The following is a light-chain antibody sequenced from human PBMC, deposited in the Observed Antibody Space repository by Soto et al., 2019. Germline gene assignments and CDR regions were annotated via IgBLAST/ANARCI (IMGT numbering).Light chain of an antibody. CDR1: QGIGTY. CDR3: QQVNSYPQT. J-gene: IGKJ5*01. Sequence: IQFTHPPSSLSASLGYIFTIIFRASQGIGTYLAWYQQKPGKAPKLLIYAAFTLHSGVPARFSGSRSGTDFTLTISSLQPEDFATYYCQQVNSYPQTFGQGTRLEIK. V-gene: IGKV1-9*01. CDR2: AAF.